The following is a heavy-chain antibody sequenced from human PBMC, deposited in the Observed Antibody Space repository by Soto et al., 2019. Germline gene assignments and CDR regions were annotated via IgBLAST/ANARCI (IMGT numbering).Heavy chain of an antibody. J-gene: IGHJ4*02. D-gene: IGHD3-9*01. V-gene: IGHV3-30*18. CDR1: GFTFSNYA. CDR2: FSYDGSNK. Sequence: QVQLVEAGGGVVHPGTSLRLSCAASGFTFSNYAMHWVRQARGKGLEWVAVFSYDGSNKYYADSVKGRFTISRDNSKNTLYLEMNNLRAEDTAVYYCAKGAVPQHFDSILFYFDYWGQGNLVTVSS. CDR3: AKGAVPQHFDSILFYFDY.